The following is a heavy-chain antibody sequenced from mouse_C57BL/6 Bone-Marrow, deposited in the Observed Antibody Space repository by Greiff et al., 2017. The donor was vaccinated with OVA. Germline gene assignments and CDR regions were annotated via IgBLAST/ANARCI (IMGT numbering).Heavy chain of an antibody. CDR2: ISDGGSYT. CDR1: GFTFSSYA. J-gene: IGHJ4*01. CDR3: ARVGGTAQAPYAMDY. Sequence: EVQGVESGGGLVKPGGSLKLSCAASGFTFSSYAMSWVRQTPEKRLEWVATISDGGSYTYYPDNVKGRFTISRDNAKNNLYLQMSHLKSEDTAMYYCARVGGTAQAPYAMDYWGQGTSVTVSS. D-gene: IGHD3-2*02. V-gene: IGHV5-4*01.